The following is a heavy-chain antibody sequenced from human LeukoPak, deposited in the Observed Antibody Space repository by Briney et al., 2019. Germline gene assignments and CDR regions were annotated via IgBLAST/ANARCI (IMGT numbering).Heavy chain of an antibody. CDR3: ARPYYDTSGHRWDYYCHY. J-gene: IGHJ4*02. CDR2: IYPGDSDT. Sequence: GESLKISCKGSGFIFTNYWIGWVRQMPGKGLEWMGIIYPGDSDTRYNPSFQGQVTISADKSTSTAYLQWSGLKASDTAMYYCARPYYDTSGHRWDYYCHYWGQGTLVTVSS. D-gene: IGHD3-22*01. V-gene: IGHV5-51*01. CDR1: GFIFTNYW.